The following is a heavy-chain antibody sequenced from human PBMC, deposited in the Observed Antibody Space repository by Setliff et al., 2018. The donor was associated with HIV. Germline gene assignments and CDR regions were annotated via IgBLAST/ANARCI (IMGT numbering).Heavy chain of an antibody. CDR2: IYYSGST. J-gene: IGHJ4*02. V-gene: IGHV4-31*03. D-gene: IGHD3-16*02. CDR3: ARLKIYEVTSKLSTFMRGVARKYYFES. CDR1: GGSISNGGYY. Sequence: SETLSLTCTVSGGSISNGGYYWSWIRQHPGKGPEWISYIYYSGSTYYNHSLRTRVIISVDTSNQFSLKLSSVTAADTAIYYCARLKIYEVTSKLSTFMRGVARKYYFESWGQGKLVTVSS.